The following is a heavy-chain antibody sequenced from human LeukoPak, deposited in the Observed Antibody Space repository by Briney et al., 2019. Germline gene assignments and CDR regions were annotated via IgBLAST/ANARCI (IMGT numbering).Heavy chain of an antibody. CDR3: ARHGDYYGSGSRY. CDR2: INHSGST. Sequence: SETLSLTCAVYGGSFSGYYWSWIRQPPGRGLEWIGEINHSGSTNYNPSLKSRVTISVDTSKNQFSLKLSSVTAADTAVYYCARHGDYYGSGSRYWGQGTLVTVSS. CDR1: GGSFSGYY. V-gene: IGHV4-34*01. J-gene: IGHJ4*02. D-gene: IGHD3-10*01.